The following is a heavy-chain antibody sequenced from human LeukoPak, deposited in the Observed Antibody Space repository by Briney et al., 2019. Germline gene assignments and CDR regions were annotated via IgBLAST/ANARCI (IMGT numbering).Heavy chain of an antibody. CDR3: ASDGVSTTPDFDY. Sequence: ASVKVSCKTSGYTFTAYYMYWLRQAPGQGLECMGWIYPNSGATGYAQNFQGRVTMTRDTSVSTIYMELSRLRSDDTAVYYCASDGVSTTPDFDYWGQGTLVTVSS. D-gene: IGHD2-8*01. V-gene: IGHV1-2*02. CDR2: IYPNSGAT. CDR1: GYTFTAYY. J-gene: IGHJ4*02.